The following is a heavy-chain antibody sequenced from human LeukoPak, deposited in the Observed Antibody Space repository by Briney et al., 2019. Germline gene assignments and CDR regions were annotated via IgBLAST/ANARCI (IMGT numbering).Heavy chain of an antibody. CDR1: GFTFSSYG. D-gene: IGHD3-16*01. CDR2: IRYDGSNK. Sequence: GGSLRLSCAASGFTFSSYGMHWVRQAPGKGLEWVAFIRYDGSNKYYADSVKGRFTISGDNSKNTLYLQMNSLRAEDTAVYYCAKGMYDYVWGSYEPAFDYWGQGTLVTVSS. V-gene: IGHV3-30*02. CDR3: AKGMYDYVWGSYEPAFDY. J-gene: IGHJ4*02.